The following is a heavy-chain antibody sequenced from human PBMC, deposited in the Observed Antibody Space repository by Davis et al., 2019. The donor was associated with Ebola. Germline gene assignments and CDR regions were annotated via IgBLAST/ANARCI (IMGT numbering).Heavy chain of an antibody. J-gene: IGHJ4*02. CDR1: GFTFSSYG. V-gene: IGHV3-30*02. CDR2: IRYDGSNK. CDR3: AKDARVITFGGVIVGVIDY. Sequence: PGGSLRLSCAASGFTFSSYGMHWVRQAPGKGLEWVAFIRYDGSNKYYADSVKGRFTISRDNSKNTLYLQMNSLRAEDTAVYYCAKDARVITFGGVIVGVIDYWGQGTLVTVSS. D-gene: IGHD3-16*02.